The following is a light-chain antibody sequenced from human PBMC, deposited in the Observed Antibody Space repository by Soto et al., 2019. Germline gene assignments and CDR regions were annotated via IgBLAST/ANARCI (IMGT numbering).Light chain of an antibody. Sequence: EIVMTQAPATLSVSPGERVVLSCRATQTVTNKLAWYQQKPGQPPGLLIYDSSIRATGIPARFSGSGSGTEFTLTIRSLQSEDFVLYYCQQYNSWPVTFGGGTKVEIK. J-gene: IGKJ4*01. CDR1: QTVTNK. CDR3: QQYNSWPVT. CDR2: DSS. V-gene: IGKV3-15*01.